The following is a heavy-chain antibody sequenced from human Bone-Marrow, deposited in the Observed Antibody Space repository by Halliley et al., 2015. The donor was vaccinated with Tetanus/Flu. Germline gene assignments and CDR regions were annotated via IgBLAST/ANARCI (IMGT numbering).Heavy chain of an antibody. CDR3: ARGDSSGYYSYALDK. Sequence: SLRLSCAASGFTFRNYGMNWVRQAPGKGLEWVAVLWFDGTNEYYTDSVKGRFTISRDNSKSTLFLQMNSLRVEDTAVYYCARGDSSGYYSYALDKWGQGTLVTVSS. CDR1: GFTFRNYG. V-gene: IGHV3-33*01. CDR2: LWFDGTNE. J-gene: IGHJ4*02. D-gene: IGHD3-22*01.